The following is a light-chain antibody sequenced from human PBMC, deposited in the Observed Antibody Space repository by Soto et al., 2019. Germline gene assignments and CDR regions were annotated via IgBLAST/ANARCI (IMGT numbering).Light chain of an antibody. V-gene: IGLV2-23*01. J-gene: IGLJ1*01. Sequence: SALTQPASVSWSPGQSITISCTGTSSDGGSYNLVSWYQHHPGKAPKLMIYEGSKRPSGVSNRFSGSKSGNTASLTISGLQAEDEADYYCCSYAGSSTLVFGNGTKVTVL. CDR3: CSYAGSSTLV. CDR1: SSDGGSYNL. CDR2: EGS.